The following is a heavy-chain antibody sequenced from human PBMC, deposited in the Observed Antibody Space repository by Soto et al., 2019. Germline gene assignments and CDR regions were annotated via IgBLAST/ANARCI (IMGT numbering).Heavy chain of an antibody. CDR2: INQDGSEI. Sequence: PGGSLRLSCAVSGFTFSSYWMSWARQAPGKGLEWVANINQDGSEIYYVDSVKGRFTISRDNAKNSLYLQMNSLRAEDTSVYYCARRISSGMDVWGQGTTVTVSS. CDR3: ARRISSGMDV. CDR1: GFTFSSYW. J-gene: IGHJ6*02. V-gene: IGHV3-7*01.